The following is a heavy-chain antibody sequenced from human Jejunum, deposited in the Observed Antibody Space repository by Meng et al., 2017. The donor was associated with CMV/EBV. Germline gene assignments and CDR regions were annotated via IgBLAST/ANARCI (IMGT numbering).Heavy chain of an antibody. J-gene: IGHJ4*02. V-gene: IGHV4-59*01. D-gene: IGHD3-22*01. CDR2: VSYDGGT. CDR3: VRDRHSYDDNTYFRYFDY. CDR1: LSPYY. Sequence: LSPYYWSWVRQSPGKGLEWIGYVSYDGGTHRNPSLDNRVTTSRDTAANQFYLTLSSVTAADTAVYYCVRDRHSYDDNTYFRYFDYWGQGMLVTVSS.